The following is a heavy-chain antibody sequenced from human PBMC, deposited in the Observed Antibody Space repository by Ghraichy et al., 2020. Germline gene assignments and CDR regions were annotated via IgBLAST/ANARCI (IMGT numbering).Heavy chain of an antibody. CDR2: IIPIFGTA. D-gene: IGHD2/OR15-2a*01. CDR3: ARVTFTGGDFDP. Sequence: SVKVSCKASGGTFSSYAISWVRQAPGQGLEWMGGIIPIFGTANYSQKFQGRVTITADESTSTAYMELSSLRSEDTVVYYCARVTFTGGDFDPWSQGNLVTVSS. J-gene: IGHJ5*02. V-gene: IGHV1-69*13. CDR1: GGTFSSYA.